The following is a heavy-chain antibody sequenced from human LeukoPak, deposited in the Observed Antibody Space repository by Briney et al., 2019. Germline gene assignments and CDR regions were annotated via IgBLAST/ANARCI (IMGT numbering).Heavy chain of an antibody. CDR2: INHSGST. J-gene: IGHJ6*03. V-gene: IGHV4-34*01. CDR1: GGSFSGYY. Sequence: SETLSLTCAVYGGSFSGYYWSWIRQPPGKGLEWIGEINHSGSTNYNPSLKSRVTISVDTSKNQFSLKLSSVTAADTAVYYCARANGYRGFDYYYYMDVWGKGTTVTVS. D-gene: IGHD5-18*01. CDR3: ARANGYRGFDYYYYMDV.